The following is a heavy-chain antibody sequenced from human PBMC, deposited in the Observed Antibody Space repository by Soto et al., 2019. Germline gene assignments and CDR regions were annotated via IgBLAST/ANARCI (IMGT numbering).Heavy chain of an antibody. J-gene: IGHJ4*02. CDR3: ARHGGYCSGGSCPPGY. V-gene: IGHV4-39*01. Sequence: QLQLQESGPGLVKSSETLSLTCTVSGGSISSSSYYWGWIRQPPGKGLEWIGSIYDSGSTYYNPSLKSRVTLSVDTSKKQFSLKVSSVTAADTAVYYCARHGGYCSGGSCPPGYWGQGTLVTVSS. CDR1: GGSISSSSYY. CDR2: IYDSGST. D-gene: IGHD2-15*01.